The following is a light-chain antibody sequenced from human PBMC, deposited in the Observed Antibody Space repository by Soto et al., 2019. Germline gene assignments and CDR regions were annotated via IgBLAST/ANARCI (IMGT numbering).Light chain of an antibody. V-gene: IGKV3-20*01. J-gene: IGKJ4*01. CDR3: QQYAGALT. Sequence: EIVLTQSPGTLSLSPGERATLSCRASQSVSSSYFAWYQQKPGQAPRLLIYAASSRATGIPERFSGSGSGTDFTLAISRLEPEDFEVYYCQQYAGALTFGGGTKVEIK. CDR1: QSVSSSY. CDR2: AAS.